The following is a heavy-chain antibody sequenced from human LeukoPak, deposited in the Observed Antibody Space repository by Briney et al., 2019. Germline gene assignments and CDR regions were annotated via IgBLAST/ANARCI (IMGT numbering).Heavy chain of an antibody. V-gene: IGHV1-2*02. CDR3: ARYVYCSSTSCYVKNAFDI. CDR1: GYTFTGYY. D-gene: IGHD2-2*01. J-gene: IGHJ3*02. CDR2: INPNSGGT. Sequence: ASVKVSCKASGYTFTGYYMHWVRQAPGQGLEWMGWINPNSGGTNYAQKFQGRVTMTRDTPISTAYMELSRLRSDDTAVYYCARYVYCSSTSCYVKNAFDIRGQGTMVTVSS.